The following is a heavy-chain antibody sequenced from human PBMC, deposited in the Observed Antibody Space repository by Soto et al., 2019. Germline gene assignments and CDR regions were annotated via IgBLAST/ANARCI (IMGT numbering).Heavy chain of an antibody. CDR3: AAGYPYRSSWPEALQH. J-gene: IGHJ1*01. CDR2: IIPILGIA. Sequence: QVQLVQSGAEVKKPGSSVKVSCKASGGTFSSYTISWVRQAPGQGLEWMGRIIPILGIANYAQKFQGRVTITADKSTITGYMELSSLRSEDMTVYYCAAGYPYRSSWPEALQHWGQR. CDR1: GGTFSSYT. D-gene: IGHD6-13*01. V-gene: IGHV1-69*02.